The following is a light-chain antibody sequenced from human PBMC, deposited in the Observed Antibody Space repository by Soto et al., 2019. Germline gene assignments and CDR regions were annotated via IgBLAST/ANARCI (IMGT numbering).Light chain of an antibody. CDR1: STDVGGYDR. CDR2: DVS. CDR3: TSRATSPTLGV. V-gene: IGLV2-14*03. Sequence: QSALTQPASVSGSPGQSITISCTGTSTDVGGYDRVSWYQQHPGKAPKLLIYDVSTRPSGVSNRFSGSKSGNTASLTISGLQTEDEADYYCTSRATSPTLGVFGGGTKLTVL. J-gene: IGLJ3*02.